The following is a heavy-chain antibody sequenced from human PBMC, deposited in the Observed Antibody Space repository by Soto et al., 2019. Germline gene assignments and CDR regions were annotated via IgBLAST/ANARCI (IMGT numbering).Heavy chain of an antibody. CDR3: ASSGGSCYSCFDY. D-gene: IGHD2-15*01. Sequence: PSETLSLTCTVSGGSISSSSYYWGWIRKPPGKGLEWIGSIYYSGSTYYNPSLKSRVTISVDTSKNQFSLKLSSVTAADTAVYYCASSGGSCYSCFDYWGQGTLVTAPQ. CDR1: GGSISSSSYY. J-gene: IGHJ4*02. CDR2: IYYSGST. V-gene: IGHV4-39*01.